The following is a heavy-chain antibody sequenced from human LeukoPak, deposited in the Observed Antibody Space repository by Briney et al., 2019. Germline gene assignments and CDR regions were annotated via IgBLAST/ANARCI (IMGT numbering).Heavy chain of an antibody. V-gene: IGHV4-4*07. Sequence: SETLSLTCTVSGGSISSYYWSWIRQPAGKGLEWIGRVYTSGSTNYNPSLKSRVTMSVDTSKNQFSLKLSSVTAADTAVYYCARDGAVAGVGGYYYYYGMDVWGQGTAVTVSS. CDR3: ARDGAVAGVGGYYYYYGMDV. CDR1: GGSISSYY. J-gene: IGHJ6*02. CDR2: VYTSGST. D-gene: IGHD6-19*01.